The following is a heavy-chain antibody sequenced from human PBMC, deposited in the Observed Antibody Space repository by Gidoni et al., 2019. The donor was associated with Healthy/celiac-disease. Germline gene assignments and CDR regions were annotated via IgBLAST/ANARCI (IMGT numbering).Heavy chain of an antibody. CDR3: ARDLKQWPIWGTIDY. Sequence: QVQLVESGGGVVQPGRSLRLACAASGFTSSSYAMHWARQAPGKGLGWVAVISYDGSNKYYADSVKCRFTISRDNSKNTLYLQMNSLRAEDTAVYYCARDLKQWPIWGTIDYWVQGTLVTVSS. J-gene: IGHJ4*02. D-gene: IGHD6-19*01. CDR2: ISYDGSNK. CDR1: GFTSSSYA. V-gene: IGHV3-30-3*01.